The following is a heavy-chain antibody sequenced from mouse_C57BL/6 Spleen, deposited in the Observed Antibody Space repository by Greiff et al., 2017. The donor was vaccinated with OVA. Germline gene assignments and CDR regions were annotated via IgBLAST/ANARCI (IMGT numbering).Heavy chain of an antibody. J-gene: IGHJ2*01. V-gene: IGHV1-82*01. CDR3: ARGHPHRYLDY. CDR2: IYPGDGDT. Sequence: QVQLKQSGPELVKPGASVKISCKASGYAFSSSWMNWVKQRPGKGLEWIGRIYPGDGDTNYNGKFKGKATLPADKSSSTAYMQLSSLTAEDSAVSFCARGHPHRYLDYWGQGTTLTVSS. CDR1: GYAFSSSW. D-gene: IGHD3-1*01.